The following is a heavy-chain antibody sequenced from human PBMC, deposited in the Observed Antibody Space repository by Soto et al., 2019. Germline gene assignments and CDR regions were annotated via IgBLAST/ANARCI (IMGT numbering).Heavy chain of an antibody. CDR3: ARETGENWTYEAH. J-gene: IGHJ1*01. Sequence: SEPLSLTCSCYCGSVSGYYWSCIRPPPGKGLEWIGEINHSGSTNYNPSLKSRVTISVDTSRNHFSLNLQSATAADTALYYCARETGENWTYEAHWGPGTLVTVSS. CDR2: INHSGST. CDR1: CGSVSGYY. V-gene: IGHV4-34*01. D-gene: IGHD1-7*01.